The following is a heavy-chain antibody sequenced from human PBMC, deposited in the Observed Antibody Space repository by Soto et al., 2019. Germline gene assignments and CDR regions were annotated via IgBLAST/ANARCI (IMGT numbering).Heavy chain of an antibody. J-gene: IGHJ3*02. D-gene: IGHD3-10*01. CDR3: ARDRPGDEGDAFDI. CDR2: LYSGGST. Sequence: EVQLVETGGGLIQPGGSLRLFCAASGLIVSTNYMNWVRQAPGKGLEWVSVLYSGGSTHYAGSVKGRFIISRDNSKNTLFLQMNSLRVEDTAVYYCARDRPGDEGDAFDIWGHGTLVTVSS. V-gene: IGHV3-53*02. CDR1: GLIVSTNY.